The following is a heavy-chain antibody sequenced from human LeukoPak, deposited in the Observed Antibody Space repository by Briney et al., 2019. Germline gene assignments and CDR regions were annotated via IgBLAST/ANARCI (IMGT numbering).Heavy chain of an antibody. CDR3: AKGRSSYPMDYIFDF. CDR1: GFTFSSYG. CDR2: ISNDGSTK. D-gene: IGHD3-16*02. J-gene: IGHJ4*02. V-gene: IGHV3-30*18. Sequence: GGSLRLSCAAPGFTFSSYGMHWVRQAPGKGLEWVAGISNDGSTKKYADSVKGRFTISRDNSKNTLYVQMNSLRADDAAVYYCAKGRSSYPMDYIFDFWGQGTLVTVSS.